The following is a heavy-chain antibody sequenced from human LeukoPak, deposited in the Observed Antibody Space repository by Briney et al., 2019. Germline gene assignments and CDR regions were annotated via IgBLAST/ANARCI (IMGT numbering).Heavy chain of an antibody. CDR3: ARDLLTGSSSRSRLDFDY. Sequence: SVKVSCKASGGTFSSYAISWVRQAPGQGLEWMGGIIPIFGTANYAQKFQGRVTITTDESTSTAYMELSSLRSEDTAVYYCARDLLTGSSSRSRLDFDYWGQGTLVTVSS. CDR1: GGTFSSYA. J-gene: IGHJ4*02. V-gene: IGHV1-69*05. D-gene: IGHD6-13*01. CDR2: IIPIFGTA.